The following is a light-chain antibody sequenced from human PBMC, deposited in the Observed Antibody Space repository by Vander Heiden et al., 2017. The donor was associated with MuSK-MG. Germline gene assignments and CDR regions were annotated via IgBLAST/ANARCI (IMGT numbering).Light chain of an antibody. CDR1: QSVSSY. CDR3: QQRSSWPMT. CDR2: DAS. V-gene: IGKV3-11*01. Sequence: EIVLTQSPATLSLSPGERATLSCRASQSVSSYLAWYQQKPSQTPRLLIYDASNRATGIPARFSGSGSGTDFTLTISSLEPEDFAVYYCQQRSSWPMTFGQGTKVEIK. J-gene: IGKJ1*01.